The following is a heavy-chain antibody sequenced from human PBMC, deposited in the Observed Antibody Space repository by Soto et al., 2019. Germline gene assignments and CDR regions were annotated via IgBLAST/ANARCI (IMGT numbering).Heavy chain of an antibody. D-gene: IGHD3-22*01. Sequence: QLQLQESGPGLVKPSETLSLTCTVSGGSFSSSTYYWGWIRQPPGKGLEWIGSMYSGGNTYYNPSLKSRVHVSVDPSKNHFSLKLTSVTAADTAMYYWARQPYDSTGYYYGAWGQGTLVTVSS. CDR2: MYSGGNT. V-gene: IGHV4-39*01. J-gene: IGHJ5*02. CDR1: GGSFSSSTYY. CDR3: ARQPYDSTGYYYGA.